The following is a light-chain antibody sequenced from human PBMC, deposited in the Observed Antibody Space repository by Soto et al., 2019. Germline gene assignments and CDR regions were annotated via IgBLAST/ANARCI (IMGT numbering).Light chain of an antibody. CDR3: QQYLSLPLT. J-gene: IGKJ4*01. CDR1: QDISNF. V-gene: IGKV1-33*01. Sequence: DIQMTQSPSSLSASVGDRVTITCQASQDISNFLNWYQQKPGKAPKLLIYDASNLETGVPSRFSGSGSATDFTFTIRSLQPEDIATYYCQQYLSLPLTFGGGTKVELK. CDR2: DAS.